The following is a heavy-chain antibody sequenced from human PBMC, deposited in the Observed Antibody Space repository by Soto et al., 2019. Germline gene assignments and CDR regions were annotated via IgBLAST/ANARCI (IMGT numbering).Heavy chain of an antibody. V-gene: IGHV3-48*02. D-gene: IGHD2-2*01. CDR2: ISSSGNTV. Sequence: EVQLLESGGGLVQPGGSLRLSCAASGFTFSSYAMSWVRQAPGKGLEWVSYISSSGNTVYYADSVKGRFTISRDNTRNSLYLQMNSLRDEDTALYYCVRYCSTTLCNGVATRTFDYWGQGTLVTVSS. J-gene: IGHJ4*02. CDR3: VRYCSTTLCNGVATRTFDY. CDR1: GFTFSSYA.